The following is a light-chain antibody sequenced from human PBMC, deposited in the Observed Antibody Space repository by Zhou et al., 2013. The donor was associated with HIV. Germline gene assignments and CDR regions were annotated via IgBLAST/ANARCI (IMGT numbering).Light chain of an antibody. Sequence: EIVLTQSPGTLSLSPGERATLSCRASQSVSSGYLAWYQQKPGQAPRLLIYGASSRATGIPDRFSGSGSGTDFTLTISRLEPEDFAVYYCQQYGGSPLFTFGPGTRVDIK. V-gene: IGKV3-20*01. CDR1: QSVSSGY. J-gene: IGKJ3*01. CDR2: GAS. CDR3: QQYGGSPLFT.